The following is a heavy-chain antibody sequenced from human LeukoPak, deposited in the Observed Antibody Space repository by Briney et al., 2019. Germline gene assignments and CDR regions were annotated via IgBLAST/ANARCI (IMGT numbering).Heavy chain of an antibody. CDR2: INPSGGST. D-gene: IGHD6-19*01. Sequence: ASVKVSCKASGYTFTSYYMHWVRQAPGQGLEWMGIINPSGGSTSYAQKFQGRVTMTRDTSTSTVYMELRSLRSEDTAVYYCARYSSDTGFDYWGQGTLVTVSS. CDR1: GYTFTSYY. V-gene: IGHV1-46*01. J-gene: IGHJ4*02. CDR3: ARYSSDTGFDY.